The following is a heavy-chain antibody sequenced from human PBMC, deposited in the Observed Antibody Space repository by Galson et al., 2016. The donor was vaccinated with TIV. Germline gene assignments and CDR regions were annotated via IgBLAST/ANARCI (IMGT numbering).Heavy chain of an antibody. J-gene: IGHJ6*03. CDR3: CKGSGDAPYYFYMDV. Sequence: SLRLSCAASGFAFDGYTMHWVRQAPGKGLEWVSLTDWDASNTYYAASVKGRFTSSRDNAKNSLYLKMNSLRTDDTAVYFCCKGSGDAPYYFYMDVWGEGTTVIVSS. CDR1: GFAFDGYT. V-gene: IGHV3-43*01. D-gene: IGHD2-21*01. CDR2: TDWDASNT.